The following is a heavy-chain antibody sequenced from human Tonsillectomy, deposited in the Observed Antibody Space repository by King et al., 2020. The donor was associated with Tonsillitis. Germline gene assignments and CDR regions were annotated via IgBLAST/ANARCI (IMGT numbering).Heavy chain of an antibody. V-gene: IGHV4-34*01. Sequence: VQLQQGGAGLFKPSETLSLTCAVYGGSFSGYYWSWITPPPGKGLEGIGENGHSGRTNYNPSPKGRVTISLDTSKNQFSLKLSPVTAADTTLYYCARGSPDDSSGSLFDYWGQGTLVTVSS. D-gene: IGHD3-22*01. CDR1: GGSFSGYY. CDR2: NGHSGRT. J-gene: IGHJ4*02. CDR3: ARGSPDDSSGSLFDY.